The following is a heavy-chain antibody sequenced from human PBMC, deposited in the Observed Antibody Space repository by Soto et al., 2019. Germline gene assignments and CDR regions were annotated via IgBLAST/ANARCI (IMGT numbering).Heavy chain of an antibody. V-gene: IGHV4-38-2*01. CDR2: IYRGGST. CDR1: GYSISSGYY. D-gene: IGHD3-22*01. J-gene: IGHJ5*02. CDR3: ARVGPWVPYYYDSSPYTFENWFDP. Sequence: PSETLSLTSAVSGYSISSGYYWGWLRQPPGKGLEWIGSIYRGGSTYYNPSLNSRVTLSIDMTNNHVSLILNSVTAADTAVYYCARVGPWVPYYYDSSPYTFENWFDPWGPGTLVTVSS.